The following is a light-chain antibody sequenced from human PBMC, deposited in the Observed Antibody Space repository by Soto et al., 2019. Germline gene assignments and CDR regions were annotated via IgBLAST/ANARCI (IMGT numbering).Light chain of an antibody. CDR2: KAS. CDR1: QSISSW. Sequence: DLQMTQSPSTLSASVGDRVTITCRASQSISSWLAWYQQKPGKAPKLLIYKASSLESGVPSRFSGSGSGTEFTLTISSLQPHDFATYYCQQYNSYSPRTFGQGTKVEIK. V-gene: IGKV1-5*03. J-gene: IGKJ1*01. CDR3: QQYNSYSPRT.